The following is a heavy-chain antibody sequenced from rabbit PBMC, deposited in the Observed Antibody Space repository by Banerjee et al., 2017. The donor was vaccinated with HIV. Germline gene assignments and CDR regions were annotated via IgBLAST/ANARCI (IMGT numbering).Heavy chain of an antibody. CDR2: VYTSSGST. V-gene: IGHV1S45*01. CDR1: GFSYSGGYD. CDR3: ARGETVSGYWDL. Sequence: QEQLEESGGDLVKPEGSLTLTCTASGFSYSGGYDMCWVRQAPGKGLEWIACVYTSSGSTWYASWAKGRFTISKTSSTTVTLQMTSLTAADTATYFCARGETVSGYWDLWGPGTLVTVS. D-gene: IGHD1-1*01. J-gene: IGHJ4*01.